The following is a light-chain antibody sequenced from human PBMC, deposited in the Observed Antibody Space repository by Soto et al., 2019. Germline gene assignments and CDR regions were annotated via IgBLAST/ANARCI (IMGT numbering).Light chain of an antibody. CDR1: SGSVSGSYY. V-gene: IGLV8-61*01. CDR3: VLYMGSGISV. CDR2: NTN. Sequence: QTVVTQEPSFSVSPGGTVTLTCALSSGSVSGSYYPSWYQQTPGQAPRTLIYNTNSRSFGVPDRFSGSILGSKAALTITGAQADDESDYYCVLYMGSGISVFGGGTKLTVL. J-gene: IGLJ2*01.